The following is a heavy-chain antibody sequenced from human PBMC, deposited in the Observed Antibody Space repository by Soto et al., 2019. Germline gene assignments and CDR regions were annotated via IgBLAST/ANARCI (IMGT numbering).Heavy chain of an antibody. CDR2: TVPDGSQT. D-gene: IGHD1-1*01. V-gene: IGHV3-7*01. CDR3: ARDRAYKCVDL. J-gene: IGHJ5*02. CDR1: GFTFNTSW. Sequence: EVQLVESGGGLVQSGGSLRLSCAGSGFTFNTSWMNWVRQAPGKGLEWVASTVPDGSQTYYLDSLKGRFTISRDNGKRSLYLQMNSLRVDDTAIYYFARDRAYKCVDLWGQGTLVTVSS.